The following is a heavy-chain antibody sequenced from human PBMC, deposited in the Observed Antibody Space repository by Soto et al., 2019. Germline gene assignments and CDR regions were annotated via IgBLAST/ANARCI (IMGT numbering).Heavy chain of an antibody. CDR1: GGSISSYY. J-gene: IGHJ3*01. CDR2: IYYDGGT. D-gene: IGHD6-13*01. V-gene: IGHV4-59*01. CDR3: ARVLPGIAAAYDAFDV. Sequence: SETLSLTCTVSGGSISSYYWSWIRQPPGKGLEWIGYIYYDGGTTYNSSLKSRVTISTDTSRSQLSLQLTSATPADTAVYYCARVLPGIAAAYDAFDVWGQGTMVTVSS.